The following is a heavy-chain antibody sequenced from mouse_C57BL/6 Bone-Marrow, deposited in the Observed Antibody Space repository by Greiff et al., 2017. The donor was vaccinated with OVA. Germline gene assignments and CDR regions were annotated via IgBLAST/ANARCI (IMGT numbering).Heavy chain of an antibody. CDR3: ARGSSGYPAWFAY. D-gene: IGHD3-2*02. CDR1: DSEVFPIAY. J-gene: IGHJ3*01. V-gene: IGHV15-2*01. CDR2: ILPSIGRT. Sequence: QVQLKQSGSELRSPGSSVKLSCKDFDSEVFPIAYMSWVRQKPGHGFEWIGGILPSIGRTIYGEKFEDKATLDTDTLSNTAYLELNSLTSEDSAIYYCARGSSGYPAWFAYWGQGTLVTVSA.